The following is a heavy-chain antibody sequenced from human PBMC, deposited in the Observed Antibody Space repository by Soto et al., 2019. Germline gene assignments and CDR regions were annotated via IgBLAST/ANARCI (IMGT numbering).Heavy chain of an antibody. CDR3: ARSKRGAYSSGWYSLSGYYNYGIDV. CDR1: GYSFSSYW. CDR2: IYPGDSDT. V-gene: IGHV5-51*01. Sequence: GDSLKISCKASGYSFSSYWIGWVRQIPGKGLEWMGIIYPGDSDTKYSPSVQGQVTISADRSISTAYLQWTSLKASDTAMYYCARSKRGAYSSGWYSLSGYYNYGIDVWGQGTKVTVSS. D-gene: IGHD6-19*01. J-gene: IGHJ6*02.